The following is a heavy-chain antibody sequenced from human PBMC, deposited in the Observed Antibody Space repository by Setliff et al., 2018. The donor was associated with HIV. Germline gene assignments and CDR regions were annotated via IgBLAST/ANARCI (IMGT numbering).Heavy chain of an antibody. D-gene: IGHD2-2*01. CDR1: GDTFSSYA. V-gene: IGHV1-69*06. CDR2: IIPIFGTA. CDR3: AGSSANTRHDSFDI. J-gene: IGHJ3*02. Sequence: ASVKVSCKASGDTFSSYAISWVRQAPGQALEWMGRIIPIFGTANYAQKFQGRVTITADKSTSTAYMEVNSLRSEDTAVYYCAGSSANTRHDSFDIWGQGTTVTVSS.